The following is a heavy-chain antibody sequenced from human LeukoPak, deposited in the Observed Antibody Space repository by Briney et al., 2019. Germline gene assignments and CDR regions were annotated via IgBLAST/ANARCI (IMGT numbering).Heavy chain of an antibody. Sequence: GGSLRLSCAASGFIFSTYWMSWVRQAPGKGLEWVANINQDGSEKYYVDSVKGRFTISRDNAKNSLYLQINSLRAEDTAVYYCARVESSSWYFYFDSWGQGTLVTVSS. D-gene: IGHD6-13*01. CDR3: ARVESSSWYFYFDS. CDR1: GFIFSTYW. V-gene: IGHV3-7*01. CDR2: INQDGSEK. J-gene: IGHJ4*02.